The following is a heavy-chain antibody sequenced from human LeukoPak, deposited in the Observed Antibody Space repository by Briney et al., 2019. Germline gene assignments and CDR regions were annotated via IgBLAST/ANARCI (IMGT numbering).Heavy chain of an antibody. D-gene: IGHD2-15*01. Sequence: SETLSLTCTVSNDSIRSGDYYWNWIRQPPGKGLEWIGYIFHSGGTSYNPSLKTRVFFSVDTSQNQFSLKLNSVTAADTAVYYCVREILYCSGGSCYRGPFDTWGQGTLVTVSA. CDR1: NDSIRSGDYY. V-gene: IGHV4-30-4*01. CDR3: VREILYCSGGSCYRGPFDT. J-gene: IGHJ4*02. CDR2: IFHSGGT.